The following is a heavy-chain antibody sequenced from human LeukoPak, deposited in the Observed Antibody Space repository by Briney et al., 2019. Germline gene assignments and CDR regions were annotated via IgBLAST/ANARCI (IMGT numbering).Heavy chain of an antibody. V-gene: IGHV4-59*01. Sequence: SETLSLTCTVSGGSISNKYWSWIRQPPGKGLEWIGYIYYSGSTNYNPSLKSRVTILVDTSKSQFSLELNSVTPADTAVYYCARGGNYWPQWWFDPWGRGTLVSVSS. CDR1: GGSISNKY. CDR3: ARGGNYWPQWWFDP. J-gene: IGHJ5*02. CDR2: IYYSGST. D-gene: IGHD1-26*01.